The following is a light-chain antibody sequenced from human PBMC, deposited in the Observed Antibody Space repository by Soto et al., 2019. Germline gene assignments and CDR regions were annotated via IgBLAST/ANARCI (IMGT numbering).Light chain of an antibody. CDR3: QQYGSSPWT. J-gene: IGKJ1*01. CDR1: QSISSSY. V-gene: IGKV3-20*01. Sequence: EIVLTQSPGTLSLSPGERATLYCRASQSISSSYLAWYQQKPGQAPRLLIYGESSRATGIPDRFSGSGSGTDFTLTISRLEPEDFAVYYCQQYGSSPWTFGQGTKVEIK. CDR2: GES.